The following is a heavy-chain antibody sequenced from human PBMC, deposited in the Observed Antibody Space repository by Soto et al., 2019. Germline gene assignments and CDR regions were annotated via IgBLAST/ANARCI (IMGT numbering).Heavy chain of an antibody. D-gene: IGHD3-22*01. J-gene: IGHJ5*02. CDR3: ARGVRSGYYYSVDWFDP. Sequence: QVQLQESGPGLVKPSQTLSLTCTVSGGSISSGGYYWSWIRQHPGKGLEWIGYIYYSGSTYYNPSLKSRVTISVDTSKNQFPLKLSSVTAADTAVYYCARGVRSGYYYSVDWFDPWGQGTLVTVSS. V-gene: IGHV4-31*03. CDR2: IYYSGST. CDR1: GGSISSGGYY.